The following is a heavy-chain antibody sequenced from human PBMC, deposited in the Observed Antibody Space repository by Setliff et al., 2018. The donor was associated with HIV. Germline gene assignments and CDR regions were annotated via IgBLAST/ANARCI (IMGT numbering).Heavy chain of an antibody. J-gene: IGHJ4*02. CDR3: ARMQAYYNFWRSTYYFDY. CDR1: GYPFTSYG. Sequence: VASVKVSCKASGYPFTSYGICWVRQAPGHGLGWMGYISPYNGDAYYAEKFQGRVTMTTDTSTTAVSMELTNLRSDDTAVYFCARMQAYYNFWRSTYYFDYWGQGTPVTVSS. V-gene: IGHV1-18*01. D-gene: IGHD3-3*01. CDR2: ISPYNGDA.